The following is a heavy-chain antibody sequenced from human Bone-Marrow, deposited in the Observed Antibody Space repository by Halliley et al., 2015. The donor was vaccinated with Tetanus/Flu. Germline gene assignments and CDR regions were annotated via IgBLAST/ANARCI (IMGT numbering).Heavy chain of an antibody. CDR1: GYTLTRYS. D-gene: IGHD3-3*01. V-gene: IGHV1-18*01. CDR3: AREESLRFLEWLSPDY. Sequence: QVQVVQSGAEVKKPGASVKVSCKATGYTLTRYSMSWVRQAPGQGLEWMGWISGYNSNINYAQKLLGRVTMTIDTSANTAYMELRSLRSDDTAVYYCAREESLRFLEWLSPDYWGQGTLVIVS. J-gene: IGHJ4*02. CDR2: ISGYNSNI.